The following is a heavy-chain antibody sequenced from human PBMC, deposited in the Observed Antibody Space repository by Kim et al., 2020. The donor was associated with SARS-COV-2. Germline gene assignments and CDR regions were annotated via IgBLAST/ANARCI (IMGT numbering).Heavy chain of an antibody. Sequence: YADSVKGRFTISRDNSKNMLYLQMNSLRAEDTAVYYCAKDLGGVTGTFDYWGQGTLVTVSS. CDR3: AKDLGGVTGTFDY. J-gene: IGHJ4*02. D-gene: IGHD3-16*01. V-gene: IGHV3-23*01.